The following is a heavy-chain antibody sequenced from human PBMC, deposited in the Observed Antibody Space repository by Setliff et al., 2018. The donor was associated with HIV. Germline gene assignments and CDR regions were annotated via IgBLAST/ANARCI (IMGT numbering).Heavy chain of an antibody. J-gene: IGHJ4*01. CDR1: GGSITSGNYF. CDR3: ARDARWLQFPYFDY. Sequence: SETLSLTCTVSGGSITSGNYFWTWIRQPAGKGLEWIWHIYTDGSTNYNPSFRSRVTISVDSSKNQFSLKLSSVTAADTAVYYCARDARWLQFPYFDYWGQGTLVTVSS. CDR2: IYTDGST. V-gene: IGHV4-61*09. D-gene: IGHD5-12*01.